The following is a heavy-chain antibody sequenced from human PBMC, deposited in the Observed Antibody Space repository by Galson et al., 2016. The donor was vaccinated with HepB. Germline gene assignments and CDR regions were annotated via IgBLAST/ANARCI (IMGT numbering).Heavy chain of an antibody. Sequence: SETLSLTCAVSGDSITSSGYSWVWIRQPPGKGLQWIGSLYYSGTTFYNPSLRSRVTISVDTSKNQFSLRLHSVTAADTAAHYCARGSNPSLRGEGYYFQHWGQGTLVTVSS. D-gene: IGHD2-15*01. J-gene: IGHJ1*01. CDR2: LYYSGTT. CDR1: GDSITSSGYS. V-gene: IGHV4-39*07. CDR3: ARGSNPSLRGEGYYFQH.